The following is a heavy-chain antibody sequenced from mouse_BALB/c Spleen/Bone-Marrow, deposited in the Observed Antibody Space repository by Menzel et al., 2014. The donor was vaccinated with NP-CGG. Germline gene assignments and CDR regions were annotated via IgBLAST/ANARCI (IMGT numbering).Heavy chain of an antibody. V-gene: IGHV1S135*01. CDR3: ARNLGYGYFDY. CDR1: GYAFTSYN. CDR2: IDPYSGGT. Sequence: EVQLQQSGPELVKPGASVKVSCKASGYAFTSYNMYWVKQSHGKSLEWMGYIDPYSGGTSYNQKFKGKATLTVDKSSSTAYMHLSSLTSEDSAVYYCARNLGYGYFDYWGQGTTLTVSS. D-gene: IGHD3-1*01. J-gene: IGHJ2*01.